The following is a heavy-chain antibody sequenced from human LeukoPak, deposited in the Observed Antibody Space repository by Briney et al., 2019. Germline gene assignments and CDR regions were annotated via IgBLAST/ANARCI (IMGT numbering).Heavy chain of an antibody. D-gene: IGHD2-15*01. CDR2: ISSSSTYI. Sequence: GGSLRLSCAASGFTISTYSMTWVRQAPGKGLEWVSSISSSSTYIYYTDSVRGRFTISRDNFKNSLYLQMNSLRAEDTGVYYCAEGGAKTGSYYYHGLDVWGQGTTVTVSS. V-gene: IGHV3-21*01. CDR1: GFTISTYS. J-gene: IGHJ6*02. CDR3: AEGGAKTGSYYYHGLDV.